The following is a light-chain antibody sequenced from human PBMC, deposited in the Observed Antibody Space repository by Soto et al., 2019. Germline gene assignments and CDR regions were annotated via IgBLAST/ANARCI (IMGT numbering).Light chain of an antibody. CDR1: SSDVGAFNY. Sequence: QSVLTQPASVSGSPGQSITISCIGTSSDVGAFNYASWYQHHPGKAPKLIIYDVTDRPSGVSTRFSASKSGNTASLTISGLQAEDEADYYCSSYTTRNTEVFGTGTKLTVL. CDR3: SSYTTRNTEV. CDR2: DVT. V-gene: IGLV2-14*03. J-gene: IGLJ1*01.